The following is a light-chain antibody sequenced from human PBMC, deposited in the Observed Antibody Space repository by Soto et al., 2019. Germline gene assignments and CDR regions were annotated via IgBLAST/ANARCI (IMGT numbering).Light chain of an antibody. CDR1: QSVSSNY. CDR3: QQYGSSRWT. CDR2: GAS. V-gene: IGKV3-20*01. Sequence: EIVLTQSPATLSLSPGERAPLSCRASQSVSSNYVAWYQQKPGPAPRLLVYGASSRATGIPDRFSGRGSGTDFTLTISRLEPEDCAVYYGQQYGSSRWTVGQGPRGIS. J-gene: IGKJ1*01.